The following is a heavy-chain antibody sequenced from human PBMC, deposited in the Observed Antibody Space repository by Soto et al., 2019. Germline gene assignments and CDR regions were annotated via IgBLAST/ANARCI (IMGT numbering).Heavy chain of an antibody. CDR3: ARAGVAVAGTMFRAFDY. D-gene: IGHD6-19*01. CDR2: IYYSGST. J-gene: IGHJ4*02. V-gene: IGHV4-31*03. Sequence: QVQLQESGPGLVKPSQTLSLTCTVSGGSISSGGYYWSWIRQHPGKGLEWIGYIYYSGSTYYNPSLKSRVTISVDTSKNQFSLKLSSVTAADTAVYYCARAGVAVAGTMFRAFDYWGQGTLVTVSS. CDR1: GGSISSGGYY.